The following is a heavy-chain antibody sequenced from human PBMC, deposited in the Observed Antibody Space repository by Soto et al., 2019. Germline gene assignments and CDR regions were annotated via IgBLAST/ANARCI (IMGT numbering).Heavy chain of an antibody. CDR2: INAGNGNT. J-gene: IGHJ6*02. Sequence: AAVKVSCKASGYSFTSYSLHWVRQAPGQRLEWMGWINAGNGNTKYSQKFQGRVTITKETSARTAYMELNSLTSEDTAVYYCTRTFVVVPTAIASYSQYGMDVWGQGTTVTVSS. D-gene: IGHD2-2*01. V-gene: IGHV1-3*01. CDR3: TRTFVVVPTAIASYSQYGMDV. CDR1: GYSFTSYS.